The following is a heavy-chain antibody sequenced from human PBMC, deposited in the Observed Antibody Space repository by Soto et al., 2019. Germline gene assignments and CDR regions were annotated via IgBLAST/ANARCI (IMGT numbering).Heavy chain of an antibody. V-gene: IGHV4-34*01. J-gene: IGHJ6*03. D-gene: IGHD3-10*01. CDR1: GGSFSGYY. CDR2: INHSGST. CDR3: ARIPYGSGSNYYYYSMDV. Sequence: SETLSLTCAVYGGSFSGYYWSWIRQPPGKGLEWIGEINHSGSTNYNPSLKSRVTISVDTSKNQFSLKLSSVTAADTAVYYCARIPYGSGSNYYYYSMDVWGKGTTVT.